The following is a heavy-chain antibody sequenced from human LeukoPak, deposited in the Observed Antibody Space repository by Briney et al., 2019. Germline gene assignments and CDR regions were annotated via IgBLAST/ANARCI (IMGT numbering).Heavy chain of an antibody. J-gene: IGHJ4*02. CDR3: AREDRSCYYH. V-gene: IGHV3-7*03. CDR1: EFTFSNYW. Sequence: GGSLRLSCVASEFTFSNYWMAWLRQAPGKGLEWVASIKQDGGETFYVDSVRGRFSISRDNAKNSLYLQMNSLRPDDTAVYYCAREDRSCYYHWGQGTLVTVSS. CDR2: IKQDGGET. D-gene: IGHD2-15*01.